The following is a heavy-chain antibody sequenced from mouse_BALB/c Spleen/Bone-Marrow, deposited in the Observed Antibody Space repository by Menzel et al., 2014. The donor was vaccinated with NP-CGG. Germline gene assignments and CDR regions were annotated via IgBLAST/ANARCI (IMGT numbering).Heavy chain of an antibody. Sequence: EVKVVESGGGLVQPGGSLRLSCATSGFTLTDYYMSWVRQPPGKALEWLGFIRNKANGYTTEYSASVKGRFTISRDNSQSILYLQMNTLRAEDSATYYCARDGSWFAYWGQGTLVTVSA. CDR3: ARDGSWFAY. V-gene: IGHV7-3*02. CDR1: GFTLTDYY. CDR2: IRNKANGYTT. J-gene: IGHJ3*01.